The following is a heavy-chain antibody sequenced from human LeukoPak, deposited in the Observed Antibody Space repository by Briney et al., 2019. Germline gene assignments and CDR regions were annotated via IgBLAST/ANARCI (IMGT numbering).Heavy chain of an antibody. J-gene: IGHJ4*02. Sequence: ASETLSLTCAVYGGSFSGYYWSWIRQPPRKGLEWIGEINHSGSTNYNTSLKSRVTISVDTSKNQFSLKLSSVTAADTAVYYCARAGGWYFDYWGQGTLVTVSS. D-gene: IGHD6-19*01. CDR2: INHSGST. CDR1: GGSFSGYY. V-gene: IGHV4-34*01. CDR3: ARAGGWYFDY.